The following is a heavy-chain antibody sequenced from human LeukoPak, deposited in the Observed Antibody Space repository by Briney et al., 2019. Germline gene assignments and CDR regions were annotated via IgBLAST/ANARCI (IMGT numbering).Heavy chain of an antibody. CDR1: GFTFDDFD. J-gene: IGHJ6*03. CDR2: ISGDGRDT. D-gene: IGHD4-11*01. V-gene: IGHV3-43*02. CDR3: AKYGNYDYYFYFYYMDV. Sequence: GGSLRLSCAASGFTFDDFDMHWVRQAPGKGLEWVTLISGDGRDTYYADSVKGRFTISRDNSKNSLWLQMNSLTTEDTALYYCAKYGNYDYYFYFYYMDVWGNGTTVTVSS.